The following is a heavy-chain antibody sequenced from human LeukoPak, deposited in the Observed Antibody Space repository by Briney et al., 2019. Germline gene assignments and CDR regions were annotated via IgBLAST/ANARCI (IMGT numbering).Heavy chain of an antibody. V-gene: IGHV3-11*04. Sequence: GGSLRLSCAGSGFTFSDYYMSWIRQAPGKGLEWVSYISSSGRTIYYADSVKGRLTISRDNTKNSPYLQMSALRAEDTAVYYCARDGTAAGLYFDLWGQGTLVTVSS. CDR1: GFTFSDYY. J-gene: IGHJ4*01. CDR2: ISSSGRTI. CDR3: ARDGTAAGLYFDL. D-gene: IGHD6-13*01.